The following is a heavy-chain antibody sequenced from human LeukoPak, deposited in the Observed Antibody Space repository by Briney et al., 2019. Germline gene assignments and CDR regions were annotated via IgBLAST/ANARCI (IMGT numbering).Heavy chain of an antibody. D-gene: IGHD2-21*02. V-gene: IGHV3-7*01. CDR2: INSDGSEG. J-gene: IGHJ3*02. CDR3: ARSDLDAFDI. Sequence: PGGSLRLSCAVSGFTFSGFWMSWSRQAPGKGLEWVASINSDGSEGYYADVVKGRFTISRDNAKNTLYLQMNSLRAEDTAVYYCARSDLDAFDIWGQGTMVTVSS. CDR1: GFTFSGFW.